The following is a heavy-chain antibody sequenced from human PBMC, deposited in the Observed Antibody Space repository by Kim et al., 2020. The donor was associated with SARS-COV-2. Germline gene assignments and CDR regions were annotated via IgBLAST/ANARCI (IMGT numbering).Heavy chain of an antibody. D-gene: IGHD3-3*01. J-gene: IGHJ4*02. CDR3: AKEGDFWSGYHYSFDY. V-gene: IGHV3-23*01. CDR2: INPRGGST. CDR1: GFTFNNYA. Sequence: GGSLRLSCAASGFTFNNYAMSWVRQAPGKGLEWVSAINPRGGSTDYADSVKGRFTISRDNSKNTLYLQMNSLRAEDTALYYCAKEGDFWSGYHYSFDYWGQGTLVTVSS.